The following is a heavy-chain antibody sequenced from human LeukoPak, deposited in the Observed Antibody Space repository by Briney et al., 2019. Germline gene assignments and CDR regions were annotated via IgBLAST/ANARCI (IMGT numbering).Heavy chain of an antibody. J-gene: IGHJ6*02. D-gene: IGHD5-18*01. CDR1: GGSFSGYY. V-gene: IGHV4-34*01. CDR2: INHSGST. CDR3: ARLRGGYSYGRTDV. Sequence: SETLSLTCAVYGGSFSGYYWSWIRQPPGKGLEWIGEINHSGSTNYNPSLKSRVTISVDTFKNHFSLKLSSVTAADTAVYYCARLRGGYSYGRTDVWGQGTTVTVSS.